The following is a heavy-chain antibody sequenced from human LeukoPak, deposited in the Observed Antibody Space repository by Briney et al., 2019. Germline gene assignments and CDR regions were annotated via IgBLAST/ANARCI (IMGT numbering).Heavy chain of an antibody. CDR3: ARSSGYSHPDAFDI. CDR2: IYPGDSDT. V-gene: IGHV5-51*01. D-gene: IGHD3-22*01. CDR1: GYRFTNYW. Sequence: GESLKISCKGSGYRFTNYWIGWVRQMPGKGLEWMGIIYPGDSDTRYSPSFQGQVTISADKSINTAYLQWSSLKASDTAMYYCARSSGYSHPDAFDIWGQGTMVTVSS. J-gene: IGHJ3*02.